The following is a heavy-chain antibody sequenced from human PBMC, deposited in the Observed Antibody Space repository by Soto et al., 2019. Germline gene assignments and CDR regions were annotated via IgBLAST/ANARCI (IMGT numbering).Heavy chain of an antibody. V-gene: IGHV1-3*01. J-gene: IGHJ4*02. CDR3: ARAAIQDHHVTGQPPTSQTLDY. CDR1: GYIFTNYA. CDR2: INAGNGKT. D-gene: IGHD1-26*01. Sequence: GASVKVSCKASGYIFTNYAIHWVRQAPGQRLEWMGWINAGNGKTKYSQNFQGRVTITRDTSASIAYMEVNGLRSEDTAVYYCARAAIQDHHVTGQPPTSQTLDYWVQGNLVTVSS.